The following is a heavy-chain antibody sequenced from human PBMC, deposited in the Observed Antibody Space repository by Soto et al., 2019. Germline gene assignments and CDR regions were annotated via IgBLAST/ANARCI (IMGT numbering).Heavy chain of an antibody. CDR2: IIPIFGTA. D-gene: IGHD2-15*01. Sequence: SVKLSCKAAGGTFSSYAISWVRQAPVQGLEWMGGIIPIFGTANYAQKFQGRVTITADESTSTAYMELSSLRSEDTAVYYCASPRYLGYCSGGSCYGWFDPWGQGTLVTVSS. CDR3: ASPRYLGYCSGGSCYGWFDP. J-gene: IGHJ5*02. CDR1: GGTFSSYA. V-gene: IGHV1-69*01.